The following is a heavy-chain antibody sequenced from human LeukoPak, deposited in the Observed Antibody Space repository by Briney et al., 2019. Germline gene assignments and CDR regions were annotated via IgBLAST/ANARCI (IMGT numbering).Heavy chain of an antibody. CDR3: ARGGYNAYCSSTSCPRLYYFDY. J-gene: IGHJ4*02. CDR1: GGTFSSYA. D-gene: IGHD2-2*01. CDR2: IIPIFGTA. Sequence: GASVKVSCKASGGTFSSYAISWVRQAPGQGLEWMGGIIPIFGTANYAQKFQGRVTITADESTSTAYMELSSLRSEDTAVYYCARGGYNAYCSSTSCPRLYYFDYWGQGTLVTVSS. V-gene: IGHV1-69*13.